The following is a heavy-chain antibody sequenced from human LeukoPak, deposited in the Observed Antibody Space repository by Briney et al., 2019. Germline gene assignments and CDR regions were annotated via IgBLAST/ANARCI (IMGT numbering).Heavy chain of an antibody. D-gene: IGHD2-2*01. CDR3: ARDLGYCSSTSCYPWFDP. J-gene: IGHJ5*02. Sequence: PSETLSLTCAVYGGSFSGYYWSWIRQPPGKGLEWIGYIYYSGSTNYNPSLKSRVTISVDTSKNQFSLKLSSVTAADTAVYYCARDLGYCSSTSCYPWFDPWGQGTLVTVSS. CDR2: IYYSGST. V-gene: IGHV4-59*01. CDR1: GGSFSGYY.